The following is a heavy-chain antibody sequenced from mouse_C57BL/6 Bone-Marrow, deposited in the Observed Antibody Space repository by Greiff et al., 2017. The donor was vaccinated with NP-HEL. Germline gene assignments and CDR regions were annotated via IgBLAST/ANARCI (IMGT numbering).Heavy chain of an antibody. CDR3: ARRYRGLYYYAMDY. Sequence: EVKVVESGGGLVKPGGSLKLSCAASGFTFSDYGMHWVRQAPEKGLRWFPYIGGGGSPFSFADTVKGRFTISRDNAKNTLFLQMTSLRSEDTAMYYCARRYRGLYYYAMDYWGQGTSVTVSS. D-gene: IGHD2-12*01. V-gene: IGHV5-17*01. J-gene: IGHJ4*01. CDR2: IGGGGSPF. CDR1: GFTFSDYG.